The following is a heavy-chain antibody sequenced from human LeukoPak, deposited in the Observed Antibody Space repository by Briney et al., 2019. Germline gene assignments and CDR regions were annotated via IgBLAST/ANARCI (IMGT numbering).Heavy chain of an antibody. J-gene: IGHJ5*02. CDR1: GGTFSSYA. CDR3: ARDLPSTFDP. D-gene: IGHD5/OR15-5a*01. V-gene: IGHV1-69*04. Sequence: SVKVSCKASGGTFSSYAISWVRQALGQGLEWMGRIIPILGIANYAQKFQGRVTITADKSTSTAYMELSSLRSEDTAVYYCARDLPSTFDPWGQGTLVTVSS. CDR2: IIPILGIA.